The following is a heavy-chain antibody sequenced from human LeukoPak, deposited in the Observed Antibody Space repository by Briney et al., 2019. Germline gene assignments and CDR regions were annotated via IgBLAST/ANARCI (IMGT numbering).Heavy chain of an antibody. Sequence: GGSLRLSCAASGFTFSSSAMSWVRQAPGKGLEWVSNISGSGSGGSTYYADSVKGRFTISRDNSKNTLYLQMNSLRTGDTAVYYCARDLGDSEGYSYGATDFWGQGTLVTVSS. V-gene: IGHV3-23*01. CDR1: GFTFSSSA. CDR2: ISGSGSGGST. CDR3: ARDLGDSEGYSYGATDF. J-gene: IGHJ4*02. D-gene: IGHD5-18*01.